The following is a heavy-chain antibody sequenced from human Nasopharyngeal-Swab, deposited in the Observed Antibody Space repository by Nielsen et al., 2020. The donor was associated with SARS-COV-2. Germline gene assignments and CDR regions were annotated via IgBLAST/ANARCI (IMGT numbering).Heavy chain of an antibody. D-gene: IGHD2-2*01. CDR1: GFTFSSYA. J-gene: IGHJ4*02. Sequence: GESLKISCAASGFTFSSYAMHWVRQAPGKGLEWEAVISYDGSNKYYADSVKGRFTISRDNSKNTLYLQMNSLRAEDTTVYYCARVSSPGLWGQGTLVTVSS. CDR2: ISYDGSNK. CDR3: ARVSSPGL. V-gene: IGHV3-30-3*01.